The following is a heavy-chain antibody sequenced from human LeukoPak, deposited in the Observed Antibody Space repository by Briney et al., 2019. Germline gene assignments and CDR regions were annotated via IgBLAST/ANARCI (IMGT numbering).Heavy chain of an antibody. D-gene: IGHD4-23*01. J-gene: IGHJ4*02. V-gene: IGHV3-23*01. Sequence: GGSLRLSCAASGFTFSSYAMSWVRQAPGKGLEWVSTISGSGGSTYYADSVKGRFTISRDNSKNTLYLQMNSLRAEDTAVYYCAKSLHGVVTIGFDYWGQGTLVTVSS. CDR2: ISGSGGST. CDR1: GFTFSSYA. CDR3: AKSLHGVVTIGFDY.